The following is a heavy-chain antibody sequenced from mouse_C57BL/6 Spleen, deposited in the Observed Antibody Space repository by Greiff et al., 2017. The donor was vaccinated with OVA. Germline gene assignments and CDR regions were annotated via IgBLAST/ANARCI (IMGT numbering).Heavy chain of an antibody. CDR1: GFTFSDYG. J-gene: IGHJ1*03. D-gene: IGHD1-1*02. Sequence: DVQLVESGGGLVKPGGSLKLSCAASGFTFSDYGMHWVRQAPEKGLEWVAYISSGSSTIYYADTVKGRFTISRDNAKNTLFLQMTSLRSEDTAMYYCARRWDWYFDVWGTGTTVTVSS. CDR3: ARRWDWYFDV. V-gene: IGHV5-17*01. CDR2: ISSGSSTI.